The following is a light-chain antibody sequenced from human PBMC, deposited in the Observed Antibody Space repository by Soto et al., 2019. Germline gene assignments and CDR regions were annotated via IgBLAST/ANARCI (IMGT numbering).Light chain of an antibody. J-gene: IGLJ1*01. CDR1: SSDVGGYNY. CDR2: EVS. Sequence: QSALTQPASVSGSPGQSITISCTGTSSDVGGYNYVPWYQQHPGKAPKLLIYEVSNRPSGVSNRFSGSKSGNTASLTISGLQAEDEADYYCSSYASIGTRVFGTGTKVTVL. CDR3: SSYASIGTRV. V-gene: IGLV2-14*01.